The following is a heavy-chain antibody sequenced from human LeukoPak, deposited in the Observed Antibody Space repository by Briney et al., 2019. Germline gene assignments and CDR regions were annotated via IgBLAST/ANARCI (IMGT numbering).Heavy chain of an antibody. CDR3: ARDGPYYYMDV. CDR1: GASISSSYY. Sequence: SETLSLTCTVSGASISSSYYWSWIRQPPGKGPEWIGYIYYSGSTNYNPSLKSRVTISVDTSKNQFSLKLSSVTAADTAVYYCARDGPYYYMDVWGKGTTVTVSS. J-gene: IGHJ6*03. V-gene: IGHV4-59*01. CDR2: IYYSGST.